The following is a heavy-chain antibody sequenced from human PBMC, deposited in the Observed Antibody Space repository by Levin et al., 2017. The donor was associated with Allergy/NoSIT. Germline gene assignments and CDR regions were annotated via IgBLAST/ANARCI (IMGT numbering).Heavy chain of an antibody. J-gene: IGHJ6*02. CDR3: ARDRLSSFYYYGMDV. D-gene: IGHD3-10*02. V-gene: IGHV3-33*01. CDR2: IWYDGSHA. CDR1: GFSFNGYA. Sequence: GGSLRLSCGASGFSFNGYAMHWVRQAPGKGLEWVADIWYDGSHAFYAESVEGRFTISRDNSENTLYLQMNSLRVEDTAVYYCARDRLSSFYYYGMDVWGQGTTVTVSS.